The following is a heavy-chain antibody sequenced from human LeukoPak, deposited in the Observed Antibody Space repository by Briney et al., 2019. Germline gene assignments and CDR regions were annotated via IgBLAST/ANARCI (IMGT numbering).Heavy chain of an antibody. CDR1: GGTFSSYT. J-gene: IGHJ5*02. CDR2: IIPILGIA. CDR3: ASVYCSSTSCLNRFDP. V-gene: IGHV1-69*02. D-gene: IGHD2-2*01. Sequence: ASVKVSCKASGGTFSSYTISWVRQAPGQGLEWMGRIIPILGIANYAQKFQGRVTITADKSTSTAYMELSSLRSEDTAVYYCASVYCSSTSCLNRFDPWGQGTLVTVSS.